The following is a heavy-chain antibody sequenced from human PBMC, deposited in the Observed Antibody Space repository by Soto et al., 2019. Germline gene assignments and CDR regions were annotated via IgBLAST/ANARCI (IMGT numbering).Heavy chain of an antibody. D-gene: IGHD2-15*01. V-gene: IGHV1-69*01. Sequence: KVSCKASGGTFSSYAINWVRQAPGQGLEWMGGIIPIFGTANYAQKFQGRVTITADESTSTAYMELSSLRSEDTAVYYCARGSGGSSYYYYGMDVWGQGTTVTVSS. CDR3: ARGSGGSSYYYYGMDV. J-gene: IGHJ6*02. CDR1: GGTFSSYA. CDR2: IIPIFGTA.